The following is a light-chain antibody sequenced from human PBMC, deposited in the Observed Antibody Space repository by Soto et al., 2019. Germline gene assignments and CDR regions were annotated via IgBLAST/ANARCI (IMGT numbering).Light chain of an antibody. V-gene: IGLV2-14*01. Sequence: QSALTQPATVSGSPGQSITISCTGTISDFVVYNYVSWYQQHPGKAPKLMIYGVSNRPSGVSNRFSGSKSVNTASLTISGLQADDAADYYCSSHTTSSAIQVFGNATKVTV. J-gene: IGLJ1*01. CDR1: ISDFVVYNY. CDR3: SSHTTSSAIQV. CDR2: GVS.